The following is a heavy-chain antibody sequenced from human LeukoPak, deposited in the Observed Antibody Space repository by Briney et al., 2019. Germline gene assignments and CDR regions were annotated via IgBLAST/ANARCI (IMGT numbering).Heavy chain of an antibody. J-gene: IGHJ4*02. Sequence: GGSLRLSCAVSGFTFSTYSMDWVRQAPGKGLEWVSYIGSSGTTIYYADFVKGRFTISRDNARNSLYLQMNSLRVEDTAVYYCARRRYSGSSQHFDYWGQGTLVTVSS. CDR2: IGSSGTTI. CDR1: GFTFSTYS. D-gene: IGHD1-26*01. V-gene: IGHV3-48*04. CDR3: ARRRYSGSSQHFDY.